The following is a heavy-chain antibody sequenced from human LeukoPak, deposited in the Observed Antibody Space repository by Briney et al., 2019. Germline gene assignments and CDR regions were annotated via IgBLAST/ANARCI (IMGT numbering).Heavy chain of an antibody. Sequence: SETLSLTCTVSGGSISSYYWSWIRQPPGKGLEWIGYIYYSGSTNYNPSLKSRVTISVDTSKNQFSLKLSSVTAADTAVYYCARVTYYYDSSGQTNDAFDIWGQGTMVTVSS. CDR1: GGSISSYY. D-gene: IGHD3-22*01. CDR3: ARVTYYYDSSGQTNDAFDI. V-gene: IGHV4-59*08. J-gene: IGHJ3*02. CDR2: IYYSGST.